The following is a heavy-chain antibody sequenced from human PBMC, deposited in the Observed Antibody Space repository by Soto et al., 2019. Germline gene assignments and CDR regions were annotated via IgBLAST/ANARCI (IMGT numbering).Heavy chain of an antibody. Sequence: QVQLVQSGGGVVQPGRSLTLSCAASGFTFRSHGMHWVRQAPGKGLEWVAVIWYDGSNKYYADSVKGRFVISRDNSKNTLYLQLNTLSAEDTAVYYCARWGDDNRSEYWGQGTLVTVSS. CDR3: ARWGDDNRSEY. J-gene: IGHJ4*02. D-gene: IGHD3-16*01. V-gene: IGHV3-33*01. CDR2: IWYDGSNK. CDR1: GFTFRSHG.